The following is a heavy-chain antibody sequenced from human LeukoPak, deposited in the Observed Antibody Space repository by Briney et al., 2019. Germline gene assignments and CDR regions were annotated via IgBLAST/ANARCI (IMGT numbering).Heavy chain of an antibody. Sequence: ASVKVSRKASGYTFTGYYMHWVRQAPGQGLEWMGWINPNSGGTNYAQKFQGRVTITRDTSASTAYMELSSLRSEDMAVYYCTLYNYWGQGTLVTVSS. J-gene: IGHJ4*02. D-gene: IGHD1-14*01. V-gene: IGHV1-2*02. CDR1: GYTFTGYY. CDR3: TLYNY. CDR2: INPNSGGT.